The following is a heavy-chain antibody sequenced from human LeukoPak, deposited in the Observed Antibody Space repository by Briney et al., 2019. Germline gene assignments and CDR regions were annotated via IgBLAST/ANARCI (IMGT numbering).Heavy chain of an antibody. CDR2: IYYSGST. D-gene: IGHD5-18*01. Sequence: PSETLSLTCTVSGGSISSGGYYWSWIRQHPGKGLEWIGYIYYSGSTYYNPSLKSRVTISVDTSKNQFSLKLSSVTAADTAVYYCARDRGYSYGFPYYFDYWGQGTLVTVSS. V-gene: IGHV4-31*03. CDR3: ARDRGYSYGFPYYFDY. J-gene: IGHJ4*02. CDR1: GGSISSGGYY.